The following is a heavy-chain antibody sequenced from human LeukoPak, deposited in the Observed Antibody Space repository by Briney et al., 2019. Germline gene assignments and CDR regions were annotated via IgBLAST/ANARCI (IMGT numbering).Heavy chain of an antibody. V-gene: IGHV3-66*01. CDR2: IYSGGST. CDR1: GFTVSNNY. J-gene: IGHJ4*02. CDR3: AAKWLLRRY. D-gene: IGHD3-22*01. Sequence: GGSLRLSCAASGFTVSNNYMSWVRQAPGKGLEWVSLIYSGGSTYYADSVKGRFTISRDNSENTLYLQMNSLRVEDTAVYYCAAKWLLRRYWGQGTLVTVSS.